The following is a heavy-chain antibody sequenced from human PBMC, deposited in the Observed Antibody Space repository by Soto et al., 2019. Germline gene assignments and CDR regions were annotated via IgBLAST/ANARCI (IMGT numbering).Heavy chain of an antibody. CDR2: INHSGRT. D-gene: IGHD2-21*02. Sequence: QVELQQWGPGLVKPSETLSLTCTIHDGSFIGYFWSWIRQFPEKGLEWIGEINHSGRTSYNLSLRSRVTISVDTSNNQFSLKLTSVTAADTAVYYCARGYVRATAYFDAWGQGSPVIVSS. V-gene: IGHV4-34*01. CDR1: DGSFIGYF. J-gene: IGHJ4*02. CDR3: ARGYVRATAYFDA.